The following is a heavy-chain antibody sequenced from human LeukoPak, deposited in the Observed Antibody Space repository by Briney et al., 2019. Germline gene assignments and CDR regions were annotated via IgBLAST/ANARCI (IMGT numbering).Heavy chain of an antibody. J-gene: IGHJ6*02. CDR3: RADARDYYYYYGMDV. Sequence: PGGSLRLSCAASGFTFSGCWMSWVRQAPGKGLERVTNIKQDGSEKYNVDAVKGRFTISRDNAKNSLYLQMNSLRAEDTAVYYCRADARDYYYYYGMDVWGQGTTVTVSS. CDR2: IKQDGSEK. V-gene: IGHV3-7*01. CDR1: GFTFSGCW.